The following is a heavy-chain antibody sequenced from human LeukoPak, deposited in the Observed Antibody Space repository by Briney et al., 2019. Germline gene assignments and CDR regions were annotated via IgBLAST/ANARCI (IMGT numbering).Heavy chain of an antibody. CDR2: ISIYSGNA. CDR3: ARGRSGGTTWARNPTSTYYLDY. CDR1: GYTFVNYG. J-gene: IGHJ4*02. V-gene: IGHV1-18*01. Sequence: ASVKVSYKASGYTFVNYGINWVRHSPGQGIEWMGWISIYSGNAKYAPKFQGRATMTRDTSTNTAYMELGSLRSDDTAVYYCARGRSGGTTWARNPTSTYYLDYWGQGTLVTVSS. D-gene: IGHD1-26*01.